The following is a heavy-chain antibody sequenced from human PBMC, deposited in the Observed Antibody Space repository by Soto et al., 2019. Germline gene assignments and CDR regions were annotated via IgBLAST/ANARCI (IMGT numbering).Heavy chain of an antibody. V-gene: IGHV3-23*01. Sequence: PGGSLRLSCAASGFTFSSYAMSWVRQAPGKGLEWASAISGSGGSTYYADSVKGRFTISRDNSKNTLYLQMNSLRAEDTAVYYCANDPYSSSWYWFGPWGQGTLGTVSS. J-gene: IGHJ5*02. CDR2: ISGSGGST. D-gene: IGHD6-13*01. CDR1: GFTFSSYA. CDR3: ANDPYSSSWYWFGP.